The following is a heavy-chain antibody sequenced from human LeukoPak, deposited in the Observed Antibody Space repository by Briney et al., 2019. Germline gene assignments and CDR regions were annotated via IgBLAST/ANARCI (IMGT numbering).Heavy chain of an antibody. CDR3: ARVRSTAAPPPVHIAAAGDYYYYYYMDV. J-gene: IGHJ6*03. Sequence: SETLSLTCTVSGGSISSYYWSWIRQPPGKGLEWIGYIYYSGSTYYNPSLKSRVTISVDRSKNQFSLKLSSVTAADTAVYYCARVRSTAAPPPVHIAAAGDYYYYYYMDVWGKGTTVTVSS. CDR2: IYYSGST. CDR1: GGSISSYY. V-gene: IGHV4-59*12. D-gene: IGHD6-13*01.